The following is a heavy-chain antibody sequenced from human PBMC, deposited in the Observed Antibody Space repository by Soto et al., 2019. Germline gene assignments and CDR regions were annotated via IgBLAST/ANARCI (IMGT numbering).Heavy chain of an antibody. CDR2: ISYDGSNY. D-gene: IGHD5-12*01. V-gene: IGHV3-30*18. CDR1: GFTFRSYG. Sequence: QVQLVESGGGVVQPGRSLRLSCAASGFTFRSYGMHWVRQALGKGLEWVAIISYDGSNYYHADSVKGRFTISRDNSKTTLYLQMNSLRAEDTAVYYCAKGYSGTGGMDVWGQGTTVTVSS. J-gene: IGHJ6*02. CDR3: AKGYSGTGGMDV.